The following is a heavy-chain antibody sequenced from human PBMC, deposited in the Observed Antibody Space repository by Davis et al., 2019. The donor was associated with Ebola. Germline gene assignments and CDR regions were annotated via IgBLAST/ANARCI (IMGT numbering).Heavy chain of an antibody. CDR1: GFTFSSYW. J-gene: IGHJ6*02. Sequence: GGSLRLSCAASGFTFSSYWMSWVRQAPGKGLEWVANIKQDGSEKYYVDSVKGRFTISRDNAKNSLYLQINNLRAEDTAVYYCACVYGSGSYFYYYHDMDVWGQGTTVTVSS. CDR3: ACVYGSGSYFYYYHDMDV. CDR2: IKQDGSEK. D-gene: IGHD3-10*01. V-gene: IGHV3-7*03.